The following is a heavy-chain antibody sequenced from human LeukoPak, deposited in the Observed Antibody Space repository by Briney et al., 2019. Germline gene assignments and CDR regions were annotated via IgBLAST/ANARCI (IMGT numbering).Heavy chain of an antibody. Sequence: ASVKVSCKASGYTFTSYYMHWVRQAPGQGLEWMGIINPSGGSTSYAQKFQGRVTMTRDMSTSTVYMELSSLRSEDTAVYYCARGEVATIYDVVNWFDPWGQGTLVTVSS. D-gene: IGHD5-12*01. CDR1: GYTFTSYY. CDR2: INPSGGST. CDR3: ARGEVATIYDVVNWFDP. V-gene: IGHV1-46*01. J-gene: IGHJ5*02.